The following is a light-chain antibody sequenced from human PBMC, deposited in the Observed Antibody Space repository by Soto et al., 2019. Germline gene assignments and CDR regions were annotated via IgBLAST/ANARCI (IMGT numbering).Light chain of an antibody. CDR3: QHYNSYSEA. Sequence: DIQLTQSPSFLSASVGDRVTITCRASQDISIYLAWYQQKPGKAPNLLIYAASTLQSGVPSRFSGSGSGTEFTLTISSLQPDDFATYYCQHYNSYSEAFGQGTKVDI. V-gene: IGKV1-9*01. CDR1: QDISIY. J-gene: IGKJ1*01. CDR2: AAS.